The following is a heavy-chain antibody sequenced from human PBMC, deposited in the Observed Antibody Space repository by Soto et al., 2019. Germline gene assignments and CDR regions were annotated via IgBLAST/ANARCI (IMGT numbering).Heavy chain of an antibody. D-gene: IGHD6-25*01. Sequence: QVQLVESGGGLVKPGGSLRLSCSASGFTFSDYYMSWIRQYPGKGLEWVSYISSSSNYTNFADSVKGRFTISRDNAKNSLYLQMNSLRAEDTAVYYCARTSSRRAFDIWGQGTMVTVSS. CDR3: ARTSSRRAFDI. CDR1: GFTFSDYY. CDR2: ISSSSNYT. J-gene: IGHJ3*02. V-gene: IGHV3-11*06.